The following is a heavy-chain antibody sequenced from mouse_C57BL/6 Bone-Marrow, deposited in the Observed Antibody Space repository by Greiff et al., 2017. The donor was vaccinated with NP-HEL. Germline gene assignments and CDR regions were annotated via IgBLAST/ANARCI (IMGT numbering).Heavy chain of an antibody. Sequence: QVQLQQPGAELVMPGASVKLSCKASGYTFTSYWMHWVKQRPGQGLEWIGEIDPSDSYTNSNQKFKGKSTLTVDKSSSTAYMQLSSLTSEDSAVYYCARSTGHYGSSYWYCDVWGTGTTGTVSS. CDR3: ARSTGHYGSSYWYCDV. V-gene: IGHV1-69*01. D-gene: IGHD1-1*01. J-gene: IGHJ1*03. CDR1: GYTFTSYW. CDR2: IDPSDSYT.